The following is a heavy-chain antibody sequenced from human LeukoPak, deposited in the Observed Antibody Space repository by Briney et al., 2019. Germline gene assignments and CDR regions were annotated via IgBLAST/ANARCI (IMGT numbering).Heavy chain of an antibody. Sequence: GASVKVSCKASGYTFTSYGISWVRQAPGQGLEWMGWINPNSGGTNSSQKFQDRVTLTRDTSISTAYMGLGSLRSDDTAIYYCARAYGSGSSYHPDYWGQGTLVTVSS. J-gene: IGHJ4*02. CDR3: ARAYGSGSSYHPDY. CDR2: INPNSGGT. D-gene: IGHD3-10*01. V-gene: IGHV1-2*02. CDR1: GYTFTSYG.